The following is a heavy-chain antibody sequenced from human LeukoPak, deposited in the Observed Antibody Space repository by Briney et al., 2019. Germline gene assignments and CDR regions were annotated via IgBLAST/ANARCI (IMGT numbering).Heavy chain of an antibody. D-gene: IGHD3-22*01. J-gene: IGHJ4*02. CDR2: ISWNSRSI. CDR3: AKDSSSGYYRHLDY. CDR1: GCTFHDYG. Sequence: GGSLRLSCVASGCTFHDYGIHWARQSPGKGLEWVSGISWNSRSIGYADSVKGRFTFSRDNAKNSLYLQMNSLRVEDTAFYYCAKDSSSGYYRHLDYWGQGIQVTVSS. V-gene: IGHV3-9*01.